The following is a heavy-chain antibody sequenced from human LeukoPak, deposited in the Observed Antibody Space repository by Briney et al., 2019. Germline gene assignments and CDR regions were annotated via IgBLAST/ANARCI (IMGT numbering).Heavy chain of an antibody. CDR3: AKSSSIGWLQSFIDN. CDR1: GFTFSSYA. V-gene: IGHV3-23*01. Sequence: GGSLRLSCAASGFTFSSYAMSWVRQAPGKGLEWVAVISGSGGTTYYADSVKGRFTISRDNSKNTLYLQMSSLRAEDTAIYLCAKSSSIGWLQSFIDNWGQGTLVTVSS. D-gene: IGHD5-24*01. CDR2: ISGSGGTT. J-gene: IGHJ4*02.